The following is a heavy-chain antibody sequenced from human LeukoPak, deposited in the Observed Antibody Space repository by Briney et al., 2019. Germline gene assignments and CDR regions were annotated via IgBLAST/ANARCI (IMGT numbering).Heavy chain of an antibody. D-gene: IGHD3-10*01. J-gene: IGHJ5*02. CDR3: ARDGYGSGSYGWFDP. V-gene: IGHV4-59*01. CDR1: GASITSSY. CDR2: IYSGGT. Sequence: SETLSLTCSVSGASITSSYWSWIRQTPGKGLEWLGNIYSGGTNYNPSFESRVTVSLDTSKNHFSLRLTSVTAADTALYYCARDGYGSGSYGWFDPWGQGTLVTVSS.